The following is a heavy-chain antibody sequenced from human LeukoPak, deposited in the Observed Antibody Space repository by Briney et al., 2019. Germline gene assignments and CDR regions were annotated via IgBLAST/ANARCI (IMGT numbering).Heavy chain of an antibody. J-gene: IGHJ4*02. Sequence: SETLSLTCAVSGGSISSGGYSWSWIQQPPGKGLEWIGYIYHSGSTYYNPSLKSRVTISVDRSKNQFSLKLSSVTAAGTAVYYCARALYDHGYYFDYWGQGTLVTVSS. CDR3: ARALYDHGYYFDY. CDR1: GGSISSGGYS. CDR2: IYHSGST. D-gene: IGHD2/OR15-2a*01. V-gene: IGHV4-30-2*01.